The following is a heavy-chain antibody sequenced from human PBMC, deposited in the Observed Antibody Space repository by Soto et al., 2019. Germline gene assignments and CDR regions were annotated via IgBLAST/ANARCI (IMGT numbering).Heavy chain of an antibody. CDR2: INPNSGGT. CDR3: AMTLFYSSGGAFY. J-gene: IGHJ4*02. Sequence: ASVKVSCKASGYTFTGYYMHWVRPAPGQGLEWMGWINPNSGGTNYAQKFQGRVTMTRDTSISTAYMELSRLRSDDTAVYYCAMTLFYSSGGAFYWGQGTLVTVSS. D-gene: IGHD6-19*01. CDR1: GYTFTGYY. V-gene: IGHV1-2*02.